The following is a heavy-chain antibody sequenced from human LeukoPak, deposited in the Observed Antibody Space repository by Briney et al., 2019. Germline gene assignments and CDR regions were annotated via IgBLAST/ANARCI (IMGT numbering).Heavy chain of an antibody. Sequence: GGSLRLSCAASGFTFSSYAMSWVRQTSGKGLEWVSALSGSGGSTYYADSVKGRFTISRDNSKNTLYLQMNSLRAEDTAVYYCARETLGGYYYDSSGYWPLGYWGQGTLVTVSS. CDR3: ARETLGGYYYDSSGYWPLGY. V-gene: IGHV3-23*01. D-gene: IGHD3-22*01. CDR2: LSGSGGST. CDR1: GFTFSSYA. J-gene: IGHJ4*02.